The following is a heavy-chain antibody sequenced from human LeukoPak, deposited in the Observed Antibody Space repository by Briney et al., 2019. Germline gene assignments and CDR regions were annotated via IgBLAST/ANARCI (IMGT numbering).Heavy chain of an antibody. CDR1: GFTFSSYS. Sequence: KTGGSLRLSCAASGFTFSSYSMNWVRQAPGKGLEWVSPISSSSSYIYYADSVKGRFTISRDNAKNSLYLQMNSLRAEDTAVYYCATQHYYGSGSNYWGQGTLVTVSS. V-gene: IGHV3-21*01. CDR2: ISSSSSYI. D-gene: IGHD3-10*01. CDR3: ATQHYYGSGSNY. J-gene: IGHJ4*02.